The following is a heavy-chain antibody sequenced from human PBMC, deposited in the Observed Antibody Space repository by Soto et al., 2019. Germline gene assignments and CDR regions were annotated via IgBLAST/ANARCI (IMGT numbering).Heavy chain of an antibody. V-gene: IGHV1-3*01. D-gene: IGHD4-17*01. CDR1: GYTFTSYA. CDR2: INGGNGNT. J-gene: IGHJ6*02. CDR3: ARGGMTTVTTYYYYGMDV. Sequence: ASVKVSCKASGYTFTSYAMHWVRQAPGQRLEWMGWINGGNGNTKYSQKFQGRVTITRDTSASTAYMELSSLRSEVTAAYYCARGGMTTVTTYYYYGMDVWGQGTTVTVS.